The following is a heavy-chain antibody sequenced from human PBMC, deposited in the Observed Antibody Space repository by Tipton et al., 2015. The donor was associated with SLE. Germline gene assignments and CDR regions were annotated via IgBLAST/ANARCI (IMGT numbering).Heavy chain of an antibody. V-gene: IGHV4-59*01. CDR2: VSYSGIT. CDR1: GFSFSNYY. CDR3: ARDDPDGESRGIPGDY. J-gene: IGHJ4*02. Sequence: LRLSCAASGFSFSNYYMSWIRQAPGKGLEWVGYVSYSGITNYNPSLKSRVTISVDTSKNQFSLRLTSVTAADTAMYYCARDDPDGESRGIPGDYWGQGTLVTVSS. D-gene: IGHD4-17*01.